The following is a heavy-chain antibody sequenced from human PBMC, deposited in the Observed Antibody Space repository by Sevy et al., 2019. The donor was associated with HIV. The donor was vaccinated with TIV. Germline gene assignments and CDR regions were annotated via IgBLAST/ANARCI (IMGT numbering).Heavy chain of an antibody. Sequence: GGSLRLSCAASGFTFSSYWMHWVRQAPGKGLVWVSRINSDGSSTSYADSVKGRFTISRDNAKNTLYLQMNSLRAEDTAVYYCARVDPDLPPSSSWSHYWGQGTLVTVSS. D-gene: IGHD6-13*01. J-gene: IGHJ4*02. CDR1: GFTFSSYW. CDR2: INSDGSST. CDR3: ARVDPDLPPSSSWSHY. V-gene: IGHV3-74*01.